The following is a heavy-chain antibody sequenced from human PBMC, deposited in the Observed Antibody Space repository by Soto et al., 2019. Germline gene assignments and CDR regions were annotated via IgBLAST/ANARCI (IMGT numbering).Heavy chain of an antibody. Sequence: ASVKVSCKASGYTFTSYGISWVRQAPGQGLEWMGWISAYNGNTNYAQKLQGRVTMTTDTSTSTAYMELRSLRSDDTAVYYCARGSTIFGVVMAGAFDIWGQGTMVTVSS. CDR3: ARGSTIFGVVMAGAFDI. CDR2: ISAYNGNT. CDR1: GYTFTSYG. J-gene: IGHJ3*02. D-gene: IGHD3-3*01. V-gene: IGHV1-18*01.